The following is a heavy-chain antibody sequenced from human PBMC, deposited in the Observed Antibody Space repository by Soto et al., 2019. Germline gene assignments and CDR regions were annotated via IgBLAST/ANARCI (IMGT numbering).Heavy chain of an antibody. CDR1: GFTFSSYA. CDR3: ARETPIDY. CDR2: ISYDGSNK. V-gene: IGHV3-30-3*01. Sequence: PGGSLRLSCAASGFTFSSYAMHWVRQAPGKGLEWVAVISYDGSNKYYADSVKGRFTISRDNSKNTLYLQMNSLRAEDMAVYYCARETPIDYWGQGTLVTVSS. J-gene: IGHJ4*02.